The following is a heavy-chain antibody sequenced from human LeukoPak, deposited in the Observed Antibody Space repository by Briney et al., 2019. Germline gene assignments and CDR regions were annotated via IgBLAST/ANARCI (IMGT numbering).Heavy chain of an antibody. J-gene: IGHJ5*02. CDR3: ARLAAAGSGGWFDP. CDR1: GYTFTSYG. CDR2: ISAYNGNT. D-gene: IGHD6-13*01. V-gene: IGHV1-18*01. Sequence: ASVKVSCKASGYTFTSYGNSWVRQAPGQGLEWMGWISAYNGNTNYAQKLQGRVTMTTGTSTSTAYMELRSLRSDDTAVYYCARLAAAGSGGWFDPWGQGTLVTVSS.